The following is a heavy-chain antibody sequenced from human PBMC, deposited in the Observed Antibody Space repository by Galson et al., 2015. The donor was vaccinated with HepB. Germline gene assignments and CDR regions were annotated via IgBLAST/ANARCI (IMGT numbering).Heavy chain of an antibody. CDR3: ARFRIGPSSRGISSSWYVRGEKDAFDI. Sequence: LSLTCAVYGGSFSGYYWSWIRQPPGKGLEWIGEINHSGSTNYNPSLKSRVTISVDTSKNQFSLKLSSVTAADTAVYYCARFRIGPSSRGISSSWYVRGEKDAFDIWGQGTMVTVSS. V-gene: IGHV4-34*01. CDR1: GGSFSGYY. D-gene: IGHD6-13*01. J-gene: IGHJ3*02. CDR2: INHSGST.